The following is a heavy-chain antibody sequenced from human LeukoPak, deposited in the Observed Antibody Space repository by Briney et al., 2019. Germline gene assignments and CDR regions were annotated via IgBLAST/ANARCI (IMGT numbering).Heavy chain of an antibody. Sequence: PGGSLRLSCAASGFTFSSYSMNWVHQAPGKGLEWVSYISSSSSTIYYADSVKGRFTISRDNAKNSLYLQMNSLRAEDTAVYYCARGESGGSGSYYNPYYYYGMDVWGQGTTVTVSS. V-gene: IGHV3-48*01. D-gene: IGHD3-10*01. CDR2: ISSSSSTI. CDR1: GFTFSSYS. CDR3: ARGESGGSGSYYNPYYYYGMDV. J-gene: IGHJ6*02.